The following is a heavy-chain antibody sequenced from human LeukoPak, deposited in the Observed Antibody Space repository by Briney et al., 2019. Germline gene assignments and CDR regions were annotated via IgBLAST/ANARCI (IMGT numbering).Heavy chain of an antibody. V-gene: IGHV1-8*01. CDR3: ARGGSYYYGSGSFAWFDP. J-gene: IGHJ5*02. CDR2: MNPNSGNT. D-gene: IGHD3-10*01. Sequence: ASVKVSCKASGYTFTSYDINWVRQATGQGLEWMGWMNPNSGNTGYAQKFQGRGTMTRNTSIRTAYMELSSLRSEDTAVYYCARGGSYYYGSGSFAWFDPWGQGTLVTVSS. CDR1: GYTFTSYD.